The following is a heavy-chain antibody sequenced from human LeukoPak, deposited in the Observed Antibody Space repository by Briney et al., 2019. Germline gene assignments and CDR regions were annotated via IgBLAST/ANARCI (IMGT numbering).Heavy chain of an antibody. CDR1: GFTFSSYA. CDR2: ISYDGSNK. Sequence: GGSLRLSCAASGFTFSSYAMHWVRQAPGKGLEWVAVISYDGSNKYYADSVKGRFTISRDKSRSTLYLQMNSLRAEDTAVYYCARDYYYDSTGYSGADYWGQGTLVTVSS. D-gene: IGHD3-22*01. CDR3: ARDYYYDSTGYSGADY. V-gene: IGHV3-30-3*01. J-gene: IGHJ4*02.